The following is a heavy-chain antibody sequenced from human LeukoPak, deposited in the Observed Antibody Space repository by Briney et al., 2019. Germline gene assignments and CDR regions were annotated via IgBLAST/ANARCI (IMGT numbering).Heavy chain of an antibody. V-gene: IGHV1-46*01. CDR2: INPSGGST. CDR1: GYTFTSYY. J-gene: IGHJ4*02. Sequence: GASVKVSCKPSGYTFTSYYMHWVRQAPGQGLEWMGIINPSGGSTSYAQKFQGRFTMTRDMSTSTVYMELSSLRSEDTAVYYCARADEAARFDYWGQGTLVTVSS. CDR3: ARADEAARFDY. D-gene: IGHD6-6*01.